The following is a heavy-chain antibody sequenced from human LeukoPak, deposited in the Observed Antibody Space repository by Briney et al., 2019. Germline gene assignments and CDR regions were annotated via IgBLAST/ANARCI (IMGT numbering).Heavy chain of an antibody. Sequence: GGSLRLSCAASGFTFSSYSMNWVRQAPGKGLGWVSSISSSSSYIYYADSVKGRFTISRDNSKNTLYLQMNSLRAEDTAVYYCVKKGQADDDGKPDWGQGTLVTVSS. J-gene: IGHJ4*02. V-gene: IGHV3-21*04. CDR2: ISSSSSYI. CDR1: GFTFSSYS. D-gene: IGHD1-1*01. CDR3: VKKGQADDDGKPD.